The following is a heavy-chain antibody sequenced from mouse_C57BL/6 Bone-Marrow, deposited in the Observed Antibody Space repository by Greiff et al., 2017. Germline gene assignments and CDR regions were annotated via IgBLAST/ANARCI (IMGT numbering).Heavy chain of an antibody. CDR2: IDPSDSYT. V-gene: IGHV1-69*01. Sequence: QVQLKQSGAELVMPGASVKLSCKASGYTFTSYWMHWVKQRPGQGLEWIGEIDPSDSYTNYNQKFKGKSTLTVDTSSSTAYMELHSLTAEDSAVYFCARLEFDGSSGDWYFDVWGTGTTVTVSS. J-gene: IGHJ1*03. D-gene: IGHD1-1*01. CDR3: ARLEFDGSSGDWYFDV. CDR1: GYTFTSYW.